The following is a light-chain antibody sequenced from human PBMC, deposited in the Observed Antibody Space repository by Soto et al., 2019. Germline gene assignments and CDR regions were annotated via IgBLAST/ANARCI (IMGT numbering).Light chain of an antibody. CDR1: SSDVGGYKY. J-gene: IGLJ2*01. CDR2: EVS. Sequence: QSALTQPASVSGSPGQSITISCTGTSSDVGGYKYVSWYQHHPAKAPKLLIYEVSNRPSGVSNRFSGSKSGNTASLTISGLQAEDEADYFCSSFQSGSTLGVVFGRGTKLTVL. CDR3: SSFQSGSTLGVV. V-gene: IGLV2-14*01.